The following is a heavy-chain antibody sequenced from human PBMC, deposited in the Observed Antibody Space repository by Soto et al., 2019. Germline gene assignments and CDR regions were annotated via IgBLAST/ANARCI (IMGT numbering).Heavy chain of an antibody. CDR1: GFTFSSYD. Sequence: ESGGGLVQPGGSLRLSCAASGFTFSSYDMHWVRQVIGKGLEWVSGIGSGGDTYYPGSVKGRFTISRENAKNSFYLQMTSLRAGDTAIYYCARAGAVAGTALDYWGQGTLVAVSS. J-gene: IGHJ4*02. CDR2: IGSGGDT. CDR3: ARAGAVAGTALDY. V-gene: IGHV3-13*04. D-gene: IGHD6-19*01.